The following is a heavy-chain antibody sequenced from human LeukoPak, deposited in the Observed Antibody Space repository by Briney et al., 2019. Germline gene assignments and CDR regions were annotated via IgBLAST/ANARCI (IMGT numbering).Heavy chain of an antibody. CDR1: RFTFSPYW. J-gene: IGHJ5*02. CDR3: ARRMKIGPQTEAYCSSTSCYSGWFDP. D-gene: IGHD2-2*01. CDR2: ITGDGSGT. Sequence: PGGSLRLSCAASRFTFSPYWMHWVRQAPGTGLVWVSRITGDGSGTTYADSVKGRFTISRDNAKNSLYLQMNSLRAEDTAVYYCARRMKIGPQTEAYCSSTSCYSGWFDPWGQGTLVTVSS. V-gene: IGHV3-74*01.